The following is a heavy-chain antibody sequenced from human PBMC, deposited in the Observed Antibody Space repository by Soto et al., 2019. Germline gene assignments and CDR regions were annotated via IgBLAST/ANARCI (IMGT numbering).Heavy chain of an antibody. Sequence: QVQLVQSGAEMREPGSSVKVSCKASGGTFSSSAINWLRQAPGQGPEGMGGIIPTFGTANYIEKFRGRVTITADTSTSTAYMEVSSLTSEDTALYFCASSETAGHRGFDIWGQGTMVTVSS. J-gene: IGHJ3*02. CDR1: GGTFSSSA. D-gene: IGHD6-19*01. V-gene: IGHV1-69*06. CDR3: ASSETAGHRGFDI. CDR2: IIPTFGTA.